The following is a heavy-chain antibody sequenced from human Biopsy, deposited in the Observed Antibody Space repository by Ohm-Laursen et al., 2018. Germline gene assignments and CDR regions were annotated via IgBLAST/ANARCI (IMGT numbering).Heavy chain of an antibody. Sequence: SDTLSLTCTVSGGSISDSTYHWGWIRQSPGKGLEWIGNIYYSGNTDYSPSLKSRVTISVDTSNNQFSLKLRSVTAADTAVYYCARQVDFWSGYVDYWGQGILVAVSS. V-gene: IGHV4-39*01. CDR1: GGSISDSTYH. CDR3: ARQVDFWSGYVDY. J-gene: IGHJ4*02. CDR2: IYYSGNT. D-gene: IGHD3-3*01.